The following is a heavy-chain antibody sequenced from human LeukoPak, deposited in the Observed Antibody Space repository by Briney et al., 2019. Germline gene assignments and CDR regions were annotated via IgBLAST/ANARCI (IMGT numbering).Heavy chain of an antibody. V-gene: IGHV3-30*18. J-gene: IGHJ5*02. Sequence: GSLRLSCAASGFTFSSYGMHWVRQAPGKGLEWVAVISYDGSNKYYADSVKGRFTISRDNSKNTLYLQMNSLRAEDTAVYYCAKLAGSSQLNWFDPWGQGTLVTVSS. CDR2: ISYDGSNK. CDR3: AKLAGSSQLNWFDP. CDR1: GFTFSSYG. D-gene: IGHD2-2*01.